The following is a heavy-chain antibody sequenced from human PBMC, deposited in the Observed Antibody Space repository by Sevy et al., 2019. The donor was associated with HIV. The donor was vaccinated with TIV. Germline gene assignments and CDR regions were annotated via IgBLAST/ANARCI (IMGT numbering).Heavy chain of an antibody. V-gene: IGHV3-23*01. Sequence: GGCLRLCCAASGFTFSKYSMSWVRQPPGKGLGWVSTLSFGCGEINYADSVKGRFTISRDNSKSSVYLQMNNLRPEDTAVYYCARDGWTKPHDYWGQGTLVTVSS. D-gene: IGHD2-15*01. J-gene: IGHJ4*02. CDR3: ARDGWTKPHDY. CDR2: LSFGCGEI. CDR1: GFTFSKYS.